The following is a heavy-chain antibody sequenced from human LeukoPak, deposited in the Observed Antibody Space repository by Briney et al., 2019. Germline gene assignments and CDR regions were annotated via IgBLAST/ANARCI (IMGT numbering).Heavy chain of an antibody. CDR3: ASSGGSQGNFDY. D-gene: IGHD2-15*01. CDR1: GYTFTGYY. V-gene: IGHV1-46*01. J-gene: IGHJ4*02. Sequence: ASVKVSCKASGYTFTGYYMHWVRQAPGQGLEWMGIINPSGGSTSYAQKFQGRVTMTRDTSTSTVYMELSSLRSEDTAVYYCASSGGSQGNFDYWGQGTLVTVSS. CDR2: INPSGGST.